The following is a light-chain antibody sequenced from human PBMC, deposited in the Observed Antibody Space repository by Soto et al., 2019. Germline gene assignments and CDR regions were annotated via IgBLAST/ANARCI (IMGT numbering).Light chain of an antibody. CDR1: QSVSSN. Sequence: DIVMTQSPGTLSLSPGERASLSCRASQSVSSNLAWYQQKPGQAPRLLIYGASTRATGIPARFSGSGSGTDFTLTISRLEPEDFAVFFCQQYGTSEIIFGQGTRLEIK. CDR3: QQYGTSEII. J-gene: IGKJ5*01. V-gene: IGKV3-20*01. CDR2: GAS.